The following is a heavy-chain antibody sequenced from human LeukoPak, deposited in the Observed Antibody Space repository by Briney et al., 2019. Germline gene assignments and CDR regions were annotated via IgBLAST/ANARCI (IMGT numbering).Heavy chain of an antibody. Sequence: GGSLTLSCAVSGFTFSSYSMNWVRQSPRQGLEWISYISSSSSALYYGDSAKGRFTISRDSATNSVSLQMDSLRPEDTAVYYCARGRGTSVYFDFWGQGTLVTVSS. CDR2: ISSSSSAL. CDR3: ARGRGTSVYFDF. CDR1: GFTFSSYS. V-gene: IGHV3-48*01. J-gene: IGHJ4*02. D-gene: IGHD3-16*01.